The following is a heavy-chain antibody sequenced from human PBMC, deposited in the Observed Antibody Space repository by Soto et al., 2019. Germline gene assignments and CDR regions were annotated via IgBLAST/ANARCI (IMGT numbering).Heavy chain of an antibody. V-gene: IGHV3-9*01. D-gene: IGHD6-19*01. Sequence: LRLSCAASGFTFGDYAMQWVRQAPGKGLEWVSAISWNSGSIDYADSVKGRFTISRDNAKNSLYLQMNSLRAEDTALYYCAKSHTTSGWYVTTDYWGQGTRVTV. CDR2: ISWNSGSI. CDR3: AKSHTTSGWYVTTDY. CDR1: GFTFGDYA. J-gene: IGHJ4*02.